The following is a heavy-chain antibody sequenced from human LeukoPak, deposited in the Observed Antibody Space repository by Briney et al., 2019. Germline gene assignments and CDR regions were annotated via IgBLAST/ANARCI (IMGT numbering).Heavy chain of an antibody. J-gene: IGHJ5*02. Sequence: GGSLRLSCAASGFTFRSYEMNWVRQAPGKGLEWVSYISSSGSTIYYADSVKGRFTISRENAKNSLYLQMNSLRNEDTALYYCAKDSRRGIAARPGWFDPWGQGTLVTVSS. V-gene: IGHV3-48*03. D-gene: IGHD6-6*01. CDR2: ISSSGSTI. CDR1: GFTFRSYE. CDR3: AKDSRRGIAARPGWFDP.